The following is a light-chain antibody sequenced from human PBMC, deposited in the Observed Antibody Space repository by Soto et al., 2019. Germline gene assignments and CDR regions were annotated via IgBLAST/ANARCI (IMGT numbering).Light chain of an antibody. Sequence: QSVLTQPRSVSGSPGQSVTISCTGTSSEVGTYTYVSWYQQHPGKAPKLIIYDVIKRPSGVPDRFSGSKSGNTASLTISGLQAEDEADYYCCSYAGSYTHVFGTGTKLTVL. J-gene: IGLJ1*01. CDR2: DVI. V-gene: IGLV2-11*01. CDR1: SSEVGTYTY. CDR3: CSYAGSYTHV.